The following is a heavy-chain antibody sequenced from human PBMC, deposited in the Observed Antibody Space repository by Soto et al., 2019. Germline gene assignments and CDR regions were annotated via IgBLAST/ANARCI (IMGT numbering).Heavy chain of an antibody. D-gene: IGHD6-6*01. CDR1: GGSISSYD. J-gene: IGHJ4*02. V-gene: IGHV4-59*01. CDR2: IYNSGST. Sequence: SETLSLTCTVSGGSISSYDWNWIRQPPGKGLEWIGYIYNSGSTNYNPSLKSRVTISVDASKNQFSLKLTSVTAADTAVYYCAAPPRYWGQGTLVTVSS. CDR3: AAPPRY.